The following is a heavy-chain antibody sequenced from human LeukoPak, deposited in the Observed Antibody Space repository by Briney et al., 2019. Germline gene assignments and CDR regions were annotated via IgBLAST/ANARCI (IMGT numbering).Heavy chain of an antibody. D-gene: IGHD5-18*01. CDR3: ATTSTAMVPYFDY. CDR1: GYTFTSYG. CDR2: ISAYNGNT. J-gene: IGHJ4*02. Sequence: GASVKVSCRASGYTFTSYGISWVRQAPGKGLEWMGWISAYNGNTNYAQKLQGRVTMTTDTSTSTAYMELRSLRSDDTAVYYCATTSTAMVPYFDYWGPGTLVTVSS. V-gene: IGHV1-18*01.